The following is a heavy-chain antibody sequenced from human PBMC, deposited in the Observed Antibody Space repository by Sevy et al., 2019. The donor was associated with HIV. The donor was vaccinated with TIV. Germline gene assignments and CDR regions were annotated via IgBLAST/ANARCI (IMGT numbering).Heavy chain of an antibody. CDR3: AKDPTDHIAVAGTLGYFQH. CDR1: GFTFSSYG. V-gene: IGHV3-30*02. D-gene: IGHD6-19*01. Sequence: GGSLRLSCAASGFTFSSYGMHWVRQAPGKGLEWVAFIRYDGSNKYYADSVKGRFTISRDNSKNTLYLQMNSLTAEDTAVYYCAKDPTDHIAVAGTLGYFQHWGQGTLVTVSS. J-gene: IGHJ1*01. CDR2: IRYDGSNK.